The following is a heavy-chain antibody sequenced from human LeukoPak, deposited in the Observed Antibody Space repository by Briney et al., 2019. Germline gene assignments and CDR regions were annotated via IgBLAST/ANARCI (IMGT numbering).Heavy chain of an antibody. V-gene: IGHV3-74*01. CDR1: GFTFSSYW. CDR2: ISSDGSRT. CDR3: ARVGPWVNPDYYYYYYMDV. J-gene: IGHJ6*03. Sequence: GGSLRLSCAASGFTFSSYWMHWVRQAPGKGLVWVSRISSDGSRTTYADSVKGRFTISRDNAKNTLYLQMNSLRAEDTAVYYCARVGPWVNPDYYYYYYMDVWGKGTTVTVSS. D-gene: IGHD1-14*01.